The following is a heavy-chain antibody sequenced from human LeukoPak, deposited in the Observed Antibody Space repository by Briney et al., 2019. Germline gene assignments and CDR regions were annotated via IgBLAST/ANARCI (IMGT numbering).Heavy chain of an antibody. J-gene: IGHJ3*02. CDR3: AKDLLPGQKLGTRTFDI. Sequence: GGSLRLSCAASGFTFSSYAMSWVRQAPGKGLEWVSAISASGGSTYYADSVKGRFTISRDNSKNTLYLQMNSLRAEDTAVYYCAKDLLPGQKLGTRTFDIWGQGTMATVSS. CDR1: GFTFSSYA. CDR2: ISASGGST. V-gene: IGHV3-23*01. D-gene: IGHD7-27*01.